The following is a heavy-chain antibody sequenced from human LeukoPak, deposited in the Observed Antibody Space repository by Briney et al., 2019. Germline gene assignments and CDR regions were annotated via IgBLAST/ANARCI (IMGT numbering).Heavy chain of an antibody. V-gene: IGHV4-31*03. J-gene: IGHJ4*02. D-gene: IGHD6-13*01. CDR3: ARGIGSSGWLAY. CDR1: GVSISSGGYY. CDR2: IHYSGST. Sequence: SETLSLTCIVSGVSISSGGYYWSWIRQHPGKGLEWIGYIHYSGSTDYNSSLKSRVTISVDTSKNHFSLKLSSVTAADTAVYYCARGIGSSGWLAYWGQGTLVTVST.